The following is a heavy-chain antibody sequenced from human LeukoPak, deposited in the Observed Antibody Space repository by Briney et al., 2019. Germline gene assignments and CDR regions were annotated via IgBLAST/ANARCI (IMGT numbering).Heavy chain of an antibody. J-gene: IGHJ4*02. CDR2: INHSGST. Sequence: SETLSLTCAVYGGSFSGYYWSWIRQPPGKGLEWIGEINHSGSTNYNPSLKSRVTISVDTSKNQFSLKLSSVTAADTAVYYCARGHNGDYGYYSRNFDYWGQGTLVAVSS. CDR3: ARGHNGDYGYYSRNFDY. D-gene: IGHD4-17*01. CDR1: GGSFSGYY. V-gene: IGHV4-34*01.